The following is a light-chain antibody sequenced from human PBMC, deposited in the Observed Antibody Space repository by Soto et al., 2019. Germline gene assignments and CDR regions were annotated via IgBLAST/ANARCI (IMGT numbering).Light chain of an antibody. CDR3: GTWDSSLSAPQ. CDR2: DNN. J-gene: IGLJ2*01. V-gene: IGLV1-51*01. CDR1: SSNIGNNY. Sequence: QAVVTQPPSVSAAPGQKVTISCSGSSSNIGNNYVSWYQQLPGTAPKLLIYDNNKRPSGIPDRFSGSKSGTSATLGITGLQTGDEADYYCGTWDSSLSAPQFGGGTKLTVL.